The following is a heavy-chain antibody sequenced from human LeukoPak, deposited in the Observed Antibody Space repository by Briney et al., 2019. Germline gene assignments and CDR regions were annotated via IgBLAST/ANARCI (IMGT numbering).Heavy chain of an antibody. CDR3: ATRSVPAVNGKRFDP. V-gene: IGHV3-23*01. J-gene: IGHJ5*02. CDR2: ISAGGGVT. CDR1: GFTFSNFA. Sequence: GGSLRLSCAASGFTFSNFAMTWVRQAPGKGLEWVSVISAGGGVTGYADSVKGRFTISRDNSKNTLYLQMNSLRAEDTAVYYCATRSVPAVNGKRFDPWGQGTLVTVSS. D-gene: IGHD2-2*01.